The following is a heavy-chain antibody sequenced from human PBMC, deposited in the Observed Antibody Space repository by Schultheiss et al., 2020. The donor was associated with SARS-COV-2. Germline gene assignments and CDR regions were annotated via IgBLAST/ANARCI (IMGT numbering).Heavy chain of an antibody. CDR2: ISSSGGTI. D-gene: IGHD6-19*01. CDR1: GFTFSNAW. CDR3: ARDLAGSD. Sequence: GESLKISCAASGFTFSNAWMSWVRQAPGKGLEWVSHISSSGGTIYYADSVKGRFTISRDNAKNSLYLQMNSLRDEDTAMYFCARDLAGSDWGQGTLVTVSS. J-gene: IGHJ4*02. V-gene: IGHV3-48*02.